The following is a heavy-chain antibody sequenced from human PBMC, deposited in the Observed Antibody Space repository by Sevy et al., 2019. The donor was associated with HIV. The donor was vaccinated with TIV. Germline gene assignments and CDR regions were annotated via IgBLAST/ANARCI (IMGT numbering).Heavy chain of an antibody. D-gene: IGHD1-1*01. CDR3: ALERLSSDVAEYFQN. CDR2: ITFDASYK. Sequence: GSLRLFCAASWFTFSRYSMHWVRPAPGKGLEWVATITFDASYKAYADFVKGRFTISRDNFQNSLFLQMNSLRPEDTAVYYCALERLSSDVAEYFQNWGQGTLVTVSS. CDR1: WFTFSRYS. V-gene: IGHV3-30*04. J-gene: IGHJ1*01.